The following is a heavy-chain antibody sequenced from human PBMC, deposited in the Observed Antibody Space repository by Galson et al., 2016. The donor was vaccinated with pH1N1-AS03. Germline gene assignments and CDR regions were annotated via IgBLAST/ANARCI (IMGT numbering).Heavy chain of an antibody. J-gene: IGHJ5*02. CDR3: ACAQHPDVVGVTGGWFDP. CDR2: IISIFGTT. V-gene: IGHV1-69*13. Sequence: SVKVSCKASGGTFNTYAISWVRQAPGQGLEWMGGIISIFGTTNHAQKFQGRVTITADESTSSVYMELSSLRSEDTAVYYCACAQHPDVVGVTGGWFDPWGQGPLVTVSS. D-gene: IGHD2-15*01. CDR1: GGTFNTYA.